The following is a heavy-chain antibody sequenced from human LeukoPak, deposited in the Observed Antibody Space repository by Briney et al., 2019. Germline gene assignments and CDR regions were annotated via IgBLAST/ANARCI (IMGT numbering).Heavy chain of an antibody. Sequence: TGGSLRLSCAASGFTFSSYGMHWVRQAPGKGLEWVAVIWYDGSNKYYADSVKGRFTISRDNSKNTLYLQMNSLRAEDTAVYYCARDREYYYGSGSFDYWGQGTLVTVSS. V-gene: IGHV3-33*01. CDR2: IWYDGSNK. D-gene: IGHD3-10*01. CDR1: GFTFSSYG. CDR3: ARDREYYYGSGSFDY. J-gene: IGHJ4*02.